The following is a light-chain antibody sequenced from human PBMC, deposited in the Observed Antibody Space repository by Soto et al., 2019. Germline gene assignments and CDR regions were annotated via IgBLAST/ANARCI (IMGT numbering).Light chain of an antibody. CDR1: ASDVGGYSY. CDR2: DVS. CDR3: CSYAGSYTFV. Sequence: QSVLTQPRSASGSPGPSVTISCTGTASDVGGYSYVSWYQQHPGKVPKLIIYDVSKWPPGVPDRFSGSKSGNTASLTISGLQAEDEGDYYCCSYAGSYTFVFGTGTKVTVL. J-gene: IGLJ1*01. V-gene: IGLV2-11*01.